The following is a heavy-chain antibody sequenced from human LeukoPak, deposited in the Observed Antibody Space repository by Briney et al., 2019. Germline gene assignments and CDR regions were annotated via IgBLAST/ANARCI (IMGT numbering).Heavy chain of an antibody. CDR2: INWNSVRI. CDR3: AKDMGDFWTGYPMDV. J-gene: IGHJ6*03. Sequence: GRSLRLSCTASGFTFDDYAMHWVRQAPGKGLEWVSGINWNSVRIVYADSVKGRFTIFRDNTKNSLYLQMNSLRAEDTALYYCAKDMGDFWTGYPMDVWGKGTTVTVSS. V-gene: IGHV3-9*01. D-gene: IGHD3/OR15-3a*01. CDR1: GFTFDDYA.